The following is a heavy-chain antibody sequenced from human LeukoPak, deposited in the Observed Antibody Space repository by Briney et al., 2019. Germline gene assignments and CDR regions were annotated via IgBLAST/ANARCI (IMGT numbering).Heavy chain of an antibody. CDR3: AKDSLEAPQIPAASGGMDV. CDR1: GFTFSSYG. Sequence: PGRSLRLSCAASGFTFSSYGMHWVRQAPGKGLEWVAVISYDGSNKYYADSVKGRFTISRDNSKNTLYLQMNSLRAEDTAVYYCAKDSLEAPQIPAASGGMDVWGQGTTVTVSS. CDR2: ISYDGSNK. J-gene: IGHJ6*02. D-gene: IGHD2-2*01. V-gene: IGHV3-30*18.